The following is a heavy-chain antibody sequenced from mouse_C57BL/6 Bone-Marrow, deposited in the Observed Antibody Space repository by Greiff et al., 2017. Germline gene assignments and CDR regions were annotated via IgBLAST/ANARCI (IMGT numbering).Heavy chain of an antibody. CDR1: GFNIKDDY. CDR2: IDPENGDT. V-gene: IGHV14-4*01. J-gene: IGHJ2*01. CDR3: TGGYSLGYYVDY. Sequence: EVQLQQSGAELVRPGASVKLSCTASGFNIKDDYMHWVKQRPEQGLEWIGWIDPENGDTEYASKFQGKATITADTSSNTAYLQLSSLTSEDTAVYYGTGGYSLGYYVDYWGQGTTLTVSS. D-gene: IGHD2-3*01.